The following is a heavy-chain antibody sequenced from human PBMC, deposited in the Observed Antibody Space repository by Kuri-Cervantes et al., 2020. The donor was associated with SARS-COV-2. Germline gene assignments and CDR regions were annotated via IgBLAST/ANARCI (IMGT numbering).Heavy chain of an antibody. V-gene: IGHV1-69*13. CDR1: GGTFSSYA. CDR2: IIPIFGTA. J-gene: IGHJ6*02. CDR3: ARDVGFGYSYGHSYGMDV. Sequence: SVKVSCKASGGTFSSYAISWVRQAPGQGLEWMGGIIPIFGTANYAQKFQGRVTIIADESTSTAYMELSSLRSEDTAVYYCARDVGFGYSYGHSYGMDVWGQGTTVTVSS. D-gene: IGHD5-18*01.